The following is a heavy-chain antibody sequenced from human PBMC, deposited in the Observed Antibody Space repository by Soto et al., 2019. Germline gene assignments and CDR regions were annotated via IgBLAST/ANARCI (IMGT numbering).Heavy chain of an antibody. Sequence: SETLSLSCVVCVGSSSGYYWSWIRQPPGSGLELIGEINHSGSTNYNPSLKSRVTISVDTSKNQFSLKLSSVTAADTAVYYCARGRGFALYCSGGSCYSGFDYWGQGTMVTVSS. V-gene: IGHV4-34*01. D-gene: IGHD2-15*01. CDR3: ARGRGFALYCSGGSCYSGFDY. J-gene: IGHJ4*02. CDR2: INHSGST. CDR1: VGSSSGYY.